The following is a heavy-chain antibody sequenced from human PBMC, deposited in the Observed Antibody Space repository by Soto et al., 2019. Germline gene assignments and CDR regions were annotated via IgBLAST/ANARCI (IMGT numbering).Heavy chain of an antibody. CDR3: ARIRGSVVVTAIDPWWYFDL. V-gene: IGHV2-26*01. CDR2: ICSNDEK. CDR1: GFSLSNARMG. J-gene: IGHJ2*01. D-gene: IGHD2-21*02. Sequence: QVTLKESGPVLVKPTETLTLTCTVSGFSLSNARMGVSWIRQPPGKALEWLAHICSNDEKSYSTSLKSRLTTSKDTRXXQXVXXMTNLAPVDTATYYCARIRGSVVVTAIDPWWYFDLWGRGTLVTVSS.